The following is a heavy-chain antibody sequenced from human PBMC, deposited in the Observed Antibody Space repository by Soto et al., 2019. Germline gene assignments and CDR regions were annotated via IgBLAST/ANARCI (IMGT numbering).Heavy chain of an antibody. D-gene: IGHD3-22*01. Sequence: GGSLRLSCAAAGCIFNSYSMNWVRHTPGKGLEWVSYISASGETKHYADSVKGRFTISRDNGKNSLFLQMNSLRDEDTAVYYCARDSTYYYDTSGYCVYWGQGTLVTVSS. CDR2: ISASGETK. V-gene: IGHV3-48*02. CDR3: ARDSTYYYDTSGYCVY. J-gene: IGHJ4*02. CDR1: GCIFNSYS.